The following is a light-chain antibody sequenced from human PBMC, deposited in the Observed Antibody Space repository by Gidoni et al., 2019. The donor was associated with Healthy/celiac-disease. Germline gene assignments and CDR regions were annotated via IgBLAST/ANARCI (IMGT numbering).Light chain of an antibody. Sequence: EIALTQSPATLSLSPGERATLSCSASQSVSSSLAWYQQKPDKAPRLLIYDASNRATGIPARFSGSGSGTDVTLTISSLEPEDFSVYYCQQRSNWLLYTFGQGTKLEIK. CDR1: QSVSSS. V-gene: IGKV3-11*01. CDR3: QQRSNWLLYT. J-gene: IGKJ2*01. CDR2: DAS.